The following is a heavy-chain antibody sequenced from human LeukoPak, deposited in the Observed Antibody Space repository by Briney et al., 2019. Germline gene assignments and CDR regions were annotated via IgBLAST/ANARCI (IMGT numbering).Heavy chain of an antibody. CDR3: ARARPYSSSWYEVSYYFDY. Sequence: SETLSLTCTVSGFSISSGFYWGWIRQPPGKGLEWIGIIYHSGSTYNNPSLKSRVTISVDTSKNQFSLKLTSVTAADTAVYYCARARPYSSSWYEVSYYFDYWGQGTLVTVSS. J-gene: IGHJ4*02. V-gene: IGHV4-38-2*02. CDR1: GFSISSGFY. CDR2: IYHSGST. D-gene: IGHD6-13*01.